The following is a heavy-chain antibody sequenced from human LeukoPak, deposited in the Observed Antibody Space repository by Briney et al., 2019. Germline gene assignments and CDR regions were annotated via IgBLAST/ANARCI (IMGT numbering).Heavy chain of an antibody. V-gene: IGHV3-21*01. J-gene: IGHJ4*02. CDR1: GFTFSSYS. CDR3: ASIVVVVAASDY. CDR2: ISSSSSYI. D-gene: IGHD2-15*01. Sequence: PWGSLRLSCAASGFTFSSYSMNWVRQAPGKGLEWVSSISSSSSYIYYADSVKGRFTISRDNAKNSLYLQMNGLRAEDTAVYYCASIVVVVAASDYWGQGTLVTVSS.